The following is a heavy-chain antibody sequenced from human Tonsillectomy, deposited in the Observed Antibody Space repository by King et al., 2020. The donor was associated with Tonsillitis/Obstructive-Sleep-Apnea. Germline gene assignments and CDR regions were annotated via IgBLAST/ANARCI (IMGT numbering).Heavy chain of an antibody. D-gene: IGHD4-17*01. J-gene: IGHJ4*02. CDR1: GYTLTELS. Sequence: QLVQSGAEVKKPGASVKVSCKVSGYTLTELSMHWVRQAPGKGLEWMGDFYPEDGVTICAQKFQGRPTMTEDTSTDTAYMELSSLRSEDTAVYYCATGGEGLFDYWGQGTLVTVSS. CDR2: FYPEDGVT. CDR3: ATGGEGLFDY. V-gene: IGHV1-24*01.